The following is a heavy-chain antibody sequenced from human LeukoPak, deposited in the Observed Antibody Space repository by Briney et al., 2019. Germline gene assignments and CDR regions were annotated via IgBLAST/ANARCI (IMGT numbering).Heavy chain of an antibody. V-gene: IGHV5-51*01. D-gene: IGHD6-19*01. CDR3: ARRRIAVPGTSSYWFDP. CDR2: IYPDDSDT. Sequence: GESLKISCKGSGYNFRTYWIGWVRQMPGKGLEWMGIIYPDDSDTKYSPSFQGQVTISADKSISTAYLQWSSLKASDSAMYYCARRRIAVPGTSSYWFDPWGQGTLVTVSS. CDR1: GYNFRTYW. J-gene: IGHJ5*02.